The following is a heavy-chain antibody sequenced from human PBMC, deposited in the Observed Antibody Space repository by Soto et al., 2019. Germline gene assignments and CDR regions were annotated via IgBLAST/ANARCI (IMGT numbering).Heavy chain of an antibody. V-gene: IGHV4-59*08. CDR1: GSSTRGYF. CDR3: ATHVNLPLAGPGFDS. D-gene: IGHD6-19*01. J-gene: IGHJ4*02. Sequence: SETVILTCSPSGSSTRGYFWTLLRPPPAKELDWIGCVYNIGSTNYNPSLRSRVTMATDTSQKQFSLKLSSVTATDTAVYYCATHVNLPLAGPGFDSWGRGTLVPVSS. CDR2: VYNIGST.